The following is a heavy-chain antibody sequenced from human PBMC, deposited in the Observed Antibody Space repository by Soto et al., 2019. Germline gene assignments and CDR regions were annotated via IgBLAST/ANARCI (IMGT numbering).Heavy chain of an antibody. V-gene: IGHV3-30*18. Sequence: QVQLVESGGGVVQPGRSLRLSCAASGFTFSSYGMHWVRQAPGKGLEWVAVISYDGTNNYYTESVKGRFTIFRDNSKNPLFLQMNSLRAEDTAVYFCAKGDCSGGSCYFSAFDIWGQGTMVTVSS. CDR2: ISYDGTNN. CDR1: GFTFSSYG. J-gene: IGHJ3*02. D-gene: IGHD2-15*01. CDR3: AKGDCSGGSCYFSAFDI.